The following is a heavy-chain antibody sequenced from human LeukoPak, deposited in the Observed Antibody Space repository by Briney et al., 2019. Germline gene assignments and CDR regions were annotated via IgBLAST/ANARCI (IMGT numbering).Heavy chain of an antibody. CDR3: ARDDSYGYGTDY. CDR1: GFTFSSNA. Sequence: GGSLRLSCAASGFTFSSNAMSWVRQAPGKGLEWVSVIYSGGSTYYADSVKGRFTISRDNSKNTLYLQMNSLRAEDTAVYYCARDDSYGYGTDYWGQGTLVTVSS. CDR2: IYSGGST. J-gene: IGHJ4*02. D-gene: IGHD5-18*01. V-gene: IGHV3-66*01.